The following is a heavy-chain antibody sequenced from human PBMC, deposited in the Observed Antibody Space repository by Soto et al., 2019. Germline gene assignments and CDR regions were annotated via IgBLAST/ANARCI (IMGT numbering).Heavy chain of an antibody. V-gene: IGHV4-34*01. CDR1: GGSFRGYY. D-gene: IGHD6-13*01. Sequence: LETLSLTCAVYGGSFRGYYWGWIRQPPGKGLEWIGEINHSGSTNYNPSLKSRVTISVDTSKNQFSLKLSSVTAADTAVYYCARISPIPGIAAASPDYWGQGTLVTVSS. CDR3: ARISPIPGIAAASPDY. J-gene: IGHJ4*02. CDR2: INHSGST.